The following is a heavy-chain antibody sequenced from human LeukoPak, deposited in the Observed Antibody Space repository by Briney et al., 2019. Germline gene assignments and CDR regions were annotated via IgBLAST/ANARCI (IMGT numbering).Heavy chain of an antibody. CDR3: MRVHGGYDYY. D-gene: IGHD5-12*01. J-gene: IGHJ4*02. CDR2: FDHSGSS. Sequence: SETLSLTCTVSGGSINFNGYHWGWIRQSPGKGLELIGTFDHSGSSYYNPSLKSRGTISVDTSKNYASLRLYSATAADTAVYYCMRVHGGYDYYWGQGTLVTVSS. CDR1: GGSINFNGYH. V-gene: IGHV4-39*07.